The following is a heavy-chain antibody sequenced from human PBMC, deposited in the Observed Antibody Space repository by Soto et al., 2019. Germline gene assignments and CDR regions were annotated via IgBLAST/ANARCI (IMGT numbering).Heavy chain of an antibody. CDR2: IYYSGT. V-gene: IGHV4-59*07. CDR1: CFSISSDY. J-gene: IGHJ3*02. CDR3: ARTYDGSGPNSGGYAFDI. Sequence: SDTLSLTCSVSCFSISSDYWSWIRQPPGKGLEWIAYIYYSGTSYNPSLKSRVSISLDTSKNQFSLKLSSVTAADTAVYYCARTYDGSGPNSGGYAFDIWGQGTMVT. D-gene: IGHD3-22*01.